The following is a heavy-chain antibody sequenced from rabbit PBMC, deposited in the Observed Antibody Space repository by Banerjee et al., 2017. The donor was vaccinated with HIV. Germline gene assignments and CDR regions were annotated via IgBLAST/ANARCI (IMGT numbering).Heavy chain of an antibody. J-gene: IGHJ6*01. CDR1: GFSFSSSYW. Sequence: QEQLEESGGDLVKPEGSLTLTCTASGFSFSSSYWICWVRQAPGNGLEWIACINTSSGNTVYATWAKGRFTISKTSWTTVTLQMTSLTAADTATYFCARDLSYISGRGANDLWGPGTLVTVS. V-gene: IGHV1S45*01. D-gene: IGHD4-1*01. CDR3: ARDLSYISGRGANDL. CDR2: INTSSGNT.